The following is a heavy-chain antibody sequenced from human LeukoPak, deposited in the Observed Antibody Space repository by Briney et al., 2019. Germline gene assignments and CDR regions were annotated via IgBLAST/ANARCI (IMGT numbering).Heavy chain of an antibody. CDR2: IYYSGTT. Sequence: KTSETLSLTCTVSGGSISSSSYYWGWIRQPPGQGLEWIGSIYYSGTTYYNPSLKSLFTISVDTSKNQFSLKLSSVTAADTAVYYCARLQYYYDSRGYLSYYLDYWGQGTPVTVSS. V-gene: IGHV4-39*01. D-gene: IGHD3-22*01. CDR1: GGSISSSSYY. CDR3: ARLQYYYDSRGYLSYYLDY. J-gene: IGHJ4*02.